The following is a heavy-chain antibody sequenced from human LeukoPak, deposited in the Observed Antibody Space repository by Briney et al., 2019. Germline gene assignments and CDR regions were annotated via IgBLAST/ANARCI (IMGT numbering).Heavy chain of an antibody. V-gene: IGHV1-69*06. D-gene: IGHD3-22*01. CDR2: IIPIFGTA. CDR3: ARGASTYYDSSDYFDY. J-gene: IGHJ4*02. Sequence: SVKVSCKASGGTFSSYAISWVRQAPGQGLEWMGGIIPIFGTANYAQKFQGRVTITADKSTSTAYMELSSLRSEDTAVYYCARGASTYYDSSDYFDYWGQGTLVTVSS. CDR1: GGTFSSYA.